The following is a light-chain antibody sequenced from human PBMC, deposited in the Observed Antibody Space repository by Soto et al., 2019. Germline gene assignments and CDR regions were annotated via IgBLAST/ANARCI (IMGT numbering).Light chain of an antibody. J-gene: IGKJ1*01. CDR2: QAS. CDR1: QSISSW. V-gene: IGKV1-5*03. Sequence: DIQMTHSPSTLSASVGDIVTITCRASQSISSWLAWYQQKPGKAPKLLISQASSLESGVPSRFSGSGSETEFTLTISGLQPDDFASYYCQQYNSYSWTFGHGTKVDIK. CDR3: QQYNSYSWT.